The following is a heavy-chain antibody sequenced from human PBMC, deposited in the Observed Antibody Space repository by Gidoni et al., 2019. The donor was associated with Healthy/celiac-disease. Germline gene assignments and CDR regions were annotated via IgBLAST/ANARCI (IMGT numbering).Heavy chain of an antibody. D-gene: IGHD3-22*01. CDR1: GYTFTSYG. CDR3: ARDTYYYDSSGYYKFDY. J-gene: IGHJ4*02. V-gene: IGHV1-18*01. Sequence: QVQLVQSGAEVKKPGAAVTVSCKASGYTFTSYGISWVRQAPGQGLEWMGWISAYNGNTNYAQKLQGRVTMTTDTSTSTAYMELRSLRSDDTAVYYCARDTYYYDSSGYYKFDYWGQGTLVTVSS. CDR2: ISAYNGNT.